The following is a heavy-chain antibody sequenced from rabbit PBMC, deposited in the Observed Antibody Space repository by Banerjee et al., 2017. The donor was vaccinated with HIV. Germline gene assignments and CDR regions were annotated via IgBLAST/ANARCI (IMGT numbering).Heavy chain of an antibody. CDR1: GFSFSSSYY. Sequence: QSLEESGGGLVQPEGSLTLTCKASGFSFSSSYYMCWVRQAPGKGLESIACIDTGYSGNTYYASRAKGRFTISKTSSTTVTLQMTSLTAADTATYFCARSTDSTRFNLWGQGTLVTVS. CDR2: IDTGYSGNT. CDR3: ARSTDSTRFNL. D-gene: IGHD7-1*01. J-gene: IGHJ4*01. V-gene: IGHV1S40*01.